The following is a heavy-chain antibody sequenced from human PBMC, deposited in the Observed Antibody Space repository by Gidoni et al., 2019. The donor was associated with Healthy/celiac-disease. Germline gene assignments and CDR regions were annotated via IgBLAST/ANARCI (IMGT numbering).Heavy chain of an antibody. D-gene: IGHD2-8*01. CDR2: ISYDGSNK. J-gene: IGHJ4*02. V-gene: IGHV3-30*18. Sequence: QVQLVESGGGVVQPGRSLRLSCAASGFTFSSYGMHWVRQAPGKGLEWVAVISYDGSNKYYADSVKGRFTISRDNSKNTLYLQMNSLRAEDTAVYYCAKDIYPDRGPRDKMVDYWGQGTLVTVSS. CDR3: AKDIYPDRGPRDKMVDY. CDR1: GFTFSSYG.